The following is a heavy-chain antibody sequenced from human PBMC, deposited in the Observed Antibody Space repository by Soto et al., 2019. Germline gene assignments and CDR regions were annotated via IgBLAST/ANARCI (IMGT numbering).Heavy chain of an antibody. CDR3: TRWGTVGVLRGGESYGLDV. D-gene: IGHD1-26*01. Sequence: EVQLVETGGGLVQPGGSLRISCAASGFTFSDHYMDWVRQAPGKGLEWVGRSRNKVNSYSTEYAASVKGRFTISRDDSKISIDPQMNSLTGEDTGVYYWTRWGTVGVLRGGESYGLDVWGQGTTVTVSS. J-gene: IGHJ6*02. V-gene: IGHV3-72*01. CDR1: GFTFSDHY. CDR2: SRNKVNSYST.